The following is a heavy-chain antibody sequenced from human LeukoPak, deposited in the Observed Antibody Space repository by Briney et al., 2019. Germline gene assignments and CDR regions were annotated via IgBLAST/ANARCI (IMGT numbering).Heavy chain of an antibody. CDR2: IDAGNGKT. V-gene: IGHV1-3*01. CDR1: QYTFTDYA. D-gene: IGHD2-2*01. CDR3: ARDPDNYCSSTSCSYYYYGMDV. Sequence: GASVKVSCKASQYTFTDYAVHWVRQAPGQRLEWMGWIDAGNGKTKYSQSFQGRVTIIRDTSATTAYMELSSLTSEDTAVYYCARDPDNYCSSTSCSYYYYGMDVWGQGTTVTVSS. J-gene: IGHJ6*02.